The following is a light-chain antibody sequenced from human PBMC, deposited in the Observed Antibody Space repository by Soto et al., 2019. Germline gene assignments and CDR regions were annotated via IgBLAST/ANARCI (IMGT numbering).Light chain of an antibody. J-gene: IGKJ1*01. CDR2: QSS. Sequence: DIQMTQSPSTLSASVGDRVTITCRASQSISAGLAWFQQKPGKAPKLLIYQSSILEGGVPSRFSGSGSGTEFTLTISSLQPDDFAFYYCQQYNSYSPTFGQGTKVEFK. V-gene: IGKV1-5*03. CDR3: QQYNSYSPT. CDR1: QSISAG.